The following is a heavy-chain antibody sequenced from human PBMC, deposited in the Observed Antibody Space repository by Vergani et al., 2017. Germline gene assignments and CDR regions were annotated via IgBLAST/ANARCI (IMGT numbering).Heavy chain of an antibody. D-gene: IGHD3-22*01. J-gene: IGHJ4*02. Sequence: QVHLVQSGAEVKKPGASVKVSCKTSGYTFSRYGISWVRQAPGQGLEWMGWISAYNGKTDYAQKVQGRVTMTTDTSTSTAYMELRSLGSDDTAVYYCTRGWYYDSIAYWAYWGQGTLVTVSS. CDR1: GYTFSRYG. CDR3: TRGWYYDSIAYWAY. V-gene: IGHV1-18*01. CDR2: ISAYNGKT.